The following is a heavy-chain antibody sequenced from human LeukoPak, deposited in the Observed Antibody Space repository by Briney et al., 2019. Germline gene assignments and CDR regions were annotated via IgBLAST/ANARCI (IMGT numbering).Heavy chain of an antibody. V-gene: IGHV1-2*02. D-gene: IGHD3-3*01. CDR3: ARAEQSPRFLEWLLVTSDYYYYYMDV. Sequence: GASVKVSCTASGYTFTGYYMHWVRQAPGQGLEWMGWINPNSGDTNYAQKFQGRVTMTRDTSISTAYMELSRLRSDDTAVYYCARAEQSPRFLEWLLVTSDYYYYYMDVWGKGTTVTVSS. J-gene: IGHJ6*03. CDR1: GYTFTGYY. CDR2: INPNSGDT.